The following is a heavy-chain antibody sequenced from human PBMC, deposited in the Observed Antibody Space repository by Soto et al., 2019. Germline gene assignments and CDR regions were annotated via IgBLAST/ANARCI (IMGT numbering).Heavy chain of an antibody. J-gene: IGHJ1*01. CDR2: VNPSGGST. CDR1: GYIFTAYS. CDR3: AREENCSDGICYSEYFLR. D-gene: IGHD2-15*01. V-gene: IGHV1-46*01. Sequence: QVQLVQSGAEVKKPGASVKVSCKASGYIFTAYSMHWVRQAPGQGLEWMGVVNPSGGSTNYAQKFQGRITMTRDTSTSKVYMELGGLRSEDTAVYYCAREENCSDGICYSEYFLRWGQGTLVTVSS.